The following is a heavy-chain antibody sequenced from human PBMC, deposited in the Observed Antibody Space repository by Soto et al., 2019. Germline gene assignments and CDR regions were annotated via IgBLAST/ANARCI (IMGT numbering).Heavy chain of an antibody. CDR3: AKDPSSSWYSFDY. V-gene: IGHV3-30*18. Sequence: GGSLRLSCAASGFTFSSYGMHWVRQAPGKGLEWVAVISYDGSNKYYADSVKGRFTISRDNSKNTLYLQMNSLRAEDTAVYYYAKDPSSSWYSFDYWGQGTLVTVSS. J-gene: IGHJ4*02. D-gene: IGHD6-13*01. CDR1: GFTFSSYG. CDR2: ISYDGSNK.